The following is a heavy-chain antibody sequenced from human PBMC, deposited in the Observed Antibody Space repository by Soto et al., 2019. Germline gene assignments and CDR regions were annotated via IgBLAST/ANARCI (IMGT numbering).Heavy chain of an antibody. CDR3: ARDRRVLDLVVVGVCEY. D-gene: IGHD2-15*01. Sequence: EVQLVESGGGLVQPGGSLRLSCAASGFTFSRGWMHWVRQVPGKGLVWVSRINGDGSSRSYADSVKGRFTISRDNAQNTLYLQMNSLRSEDTAVYYCARDRRVLDLVVVGVCEYWGQGTLVTVSS. V-gene: IGHV3-74*01. J-gene: IGHJ4*02. CDR2: INGDGSSR. CDR1: GFTFSRGW.